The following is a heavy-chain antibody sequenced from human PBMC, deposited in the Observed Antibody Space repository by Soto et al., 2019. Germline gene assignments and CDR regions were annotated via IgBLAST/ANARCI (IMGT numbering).Heavy chain of an antibody. Sequence: GGSLRLSCAASGFTFSSYAMSWVRQAPGKGLEWVSTISAGGGGTYHADSVKGRFTNSRDNSKNTLYLQMNSLRAEDTALYYCAKVPRICSGGRCYGGYFDFWGQGTLVTVSS. V-gene: IGHV3-23*01. CDR1: GFTFSSYA. CDR2: ISAGGGGT. J-gene: IGHJ4*02. CDR3: AKVPRICSGGRCYGGYFDF. D-gene: IGHD2-15*01.